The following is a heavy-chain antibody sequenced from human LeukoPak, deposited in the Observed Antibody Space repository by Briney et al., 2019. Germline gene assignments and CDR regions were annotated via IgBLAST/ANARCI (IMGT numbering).Heavy chain of an antibody. J-gene: IGHJ2*01. CDR1: GFTFSSYA. CDR3: ARVYSDYLPNWYFDL. D-gene: IGHD4-11*01. V-gene: IGHV3-23*01. Sequence: GGSLRLSCAVSGFTFSSYAMSWVRHAPGKGLEWVSAISGSGGSTYYADSVKGRFTLSRDNAKNSLFLQMNSLRVEDTAVYYCARVYSDYLPNWYFDLWGRGTRVTVSS. CDR2: ISGSGGST.